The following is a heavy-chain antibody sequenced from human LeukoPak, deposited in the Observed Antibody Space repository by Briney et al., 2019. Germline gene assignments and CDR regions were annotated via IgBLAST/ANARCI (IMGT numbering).Heavy chain of an antibody. CDR3: ARVIRRFGEFSSDY. Sequence: GGSLRLSCVVSGFTFSNYSMNWVRQAPGKGLEWVSYISSRSSSIYYLDSVKGRFTISRDNAKNPLYLQMNSLRDEDTAVYYCARVIRRFGEFSSDYWGQGTLVTVSS. CDR2: ISSRSSSI. CDR1: GFTFSNYS. D-gene: IGHD3-10*01. V-gene: IGHV3-48*02. J-gene: IGHJ4*02.